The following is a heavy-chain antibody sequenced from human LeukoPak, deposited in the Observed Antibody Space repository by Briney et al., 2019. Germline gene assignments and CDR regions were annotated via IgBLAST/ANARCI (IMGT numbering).Heavy chain of an antibody. V-gene: IGHV4-4*07. CDR2: IYSSGRT. Sequence: SETLSLTCTVSGGSISSYYWSWIRQPAGKGLEWIGRIYSSGRTDYNPSLKSRVTMSVDTSKNQFSLKLNSVTAADTAVYYCASYNWNYAQFDYWGQGTLVTVSS. CDR3: ASYNWNYAQFDY. J-gene: IGHJ4*02. CDR1: GGSISSYY. D-gene: IGHD1-7*01.